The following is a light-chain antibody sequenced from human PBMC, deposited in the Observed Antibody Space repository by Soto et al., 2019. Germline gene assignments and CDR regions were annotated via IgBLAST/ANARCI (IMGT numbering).Light chain of an antibody. CDR3: QQYGSSPLT. V-gene: IGKV3-20*01. CDR2: GAS. CDR1: QSVSSTY. Sequence: EIVLTQSPGTLSLSPGERATLSCRASQSVSSTYLAWYQQKPGQAPRLLIYGASTRATGIPDRFSGSGSGTDFNFTISRLEPEDSAVYYCQQYGSSPLTFGGGSKVEIK. J-gene: IGKJ4*01.